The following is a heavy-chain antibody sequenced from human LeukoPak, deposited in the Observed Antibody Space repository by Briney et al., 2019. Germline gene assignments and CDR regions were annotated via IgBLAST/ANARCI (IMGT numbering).Heavy chain of an antibody. CDR1: GFTLSSYG. CDR2: IRYDGSNK. Sequence: GGSLRLSCAASGFTLSSYGMHWVRQAPGKGLEWVAFIRYDGSNKYYADSVKGRFTISRDNSKNTLYLQMNSLRAEDTAVYYCAKDKGQWLVLGSAFDIWGQGTMVTVSS. V-gene: IGHV3-30*02. CDR3: AKDKGQWLVLGSAFDI. J-gene: IGHJ3*02. D-gene: IGHD6-19*01.